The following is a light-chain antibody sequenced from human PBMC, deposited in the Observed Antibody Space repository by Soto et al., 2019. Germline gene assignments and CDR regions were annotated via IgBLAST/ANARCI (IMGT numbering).Light chain of an antibody. CDR3: QQLNSYPRIT. J-gene: IGKJ4*01. CDR1: QGISSY. Sequence: DIQLTQSPSFLSASVGDRVTITCRASQGISSYLAWYQQKPGKAPKLLIYAPSTLQSGVPSRFSGVGSGTEFTLTISSLQPEDFATYYCQQLNSYPRITFGGGTKVEIK. V-gene: IGKV1-9*01. CDR2: APS.